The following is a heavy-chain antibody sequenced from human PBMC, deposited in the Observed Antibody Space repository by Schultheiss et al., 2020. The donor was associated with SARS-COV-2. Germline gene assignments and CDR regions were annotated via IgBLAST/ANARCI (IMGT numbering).Heavy chain of an antibody. V-gene: IGHV4-31*03. J-gene: IGHJ3*02. CDR2: IYYSGST. CDR3: ARGLVSRPYCSSTSCYRPHAFDI. CDR1: GGSISSGGYY. D-gene: IGHD2-2*01. Sequence: SQTLSLTCTVSGGSISSGGYYWSWIRQHPGKGLEWIGYIYYSGSTYYNPSLKSRVTISVDTSKNQFSLKLSSVTAADTAVYYCARGLVSRPYCSSTSCYRPHAFDIWGQGTMVTVSS.